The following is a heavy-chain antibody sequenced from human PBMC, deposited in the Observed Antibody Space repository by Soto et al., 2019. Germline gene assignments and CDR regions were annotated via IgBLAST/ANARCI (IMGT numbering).Heavy chain of an antibody. V-gene: IGHV4-31*02. Sequence: NPEQGQEWIGYIYCSGSTYYNPSLKSRVTISVDTSKNQFALKLSSVTAADTAVYYCFFFFHGGDRIRHVRSVSAFELTRSSDL. CDR2: IYCSGST. CDR3: FFFFHGGDRIRHVRSVSAFELTRSSDL. D-gene: IGHD3-10*02. J-gene: IGHJ2*01.